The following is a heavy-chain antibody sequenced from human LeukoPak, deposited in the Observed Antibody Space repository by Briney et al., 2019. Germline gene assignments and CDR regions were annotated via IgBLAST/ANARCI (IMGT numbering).Heavy chain of an antibody. J-gene: IGHJ6*02. D-gene: IGHD6-19*01. Sequence: GGSLRLSCAASGFTFRSYAMSWVRQAPGKGLEWVSGISASGDITYYADSVKGRFTISRDNAKNSLYLQMNSLRAEDTALYYCAKDIAVASEGYVPNGMDVWGQGTTVTVSS. CDR2: ISASGDIT. V-gene: IGHV3-23*01. CDR1: GFTFRSYA. CDR3: AKDIAVASEGYVPNGMDV.